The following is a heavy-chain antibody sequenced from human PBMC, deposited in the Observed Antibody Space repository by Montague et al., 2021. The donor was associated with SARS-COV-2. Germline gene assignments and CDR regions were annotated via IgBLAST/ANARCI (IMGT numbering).Heavy chain of an antibody. D-gene: IGHD1-26*01. CDR2: INHSGST. CDR3: ARRGSGRSDLAY. V-gene: IGHV4-34*01. Sequence: SETLSTCAVYGGSFSGYYWSWIRQPPGKGLEWIGEINHSGSTKYNPSPKSRVSMSVDKSWNQFSLRLTSVTAADTAIYYCARRGSGRSDLAYWGQGTLVTVSS. J-gene: IGHJ4*02. CDR1: GGSFSGYY.